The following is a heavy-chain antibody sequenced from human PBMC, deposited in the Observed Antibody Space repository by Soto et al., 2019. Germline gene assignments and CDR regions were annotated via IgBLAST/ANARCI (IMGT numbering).Heavy chain of an antibody. CDR1: GYNFTNYY. CDR2: VNPNGGGT. D-gene: IGHD5-12*01. V-gene: IGHV1-46*01. CDR3: GRGGEWLQFDY. Sequence: QVQLVQSGAEVKKPGASVKVSCKASGYNFTNYYMHWVRQAPGQGLEWMGIVNPNGGGTSYAQKFQGRFTMTGNTSTSAAYMERPGLGFEETAVYYWGRGGEWLQFDYWGQGALVTVSS. J-gene: IGHJ4*02.